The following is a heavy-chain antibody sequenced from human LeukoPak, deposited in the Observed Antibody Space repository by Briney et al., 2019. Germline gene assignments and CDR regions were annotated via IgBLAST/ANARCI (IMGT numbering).Heavy chain of an antibody. CDR2: IKQDGSEK. V-gene: IGHV3-7*01. CDR1: GFTFSSYW. CDR3: ARGYCSGSSCYSGFYFDY. J-gene: IGHJ4*02. D-gene: IGHD2-15*01. Sequence: GGSLRLSCAASGFTFSSYWMSWVRQAPGKGLEWVANIKQDGSEKYFVDSVKGRFTISRDNAKSSLYLQMNSLRAEDTAVYYCARGYCSGSSCYSGFYFDYWGQGTLVTVSS.